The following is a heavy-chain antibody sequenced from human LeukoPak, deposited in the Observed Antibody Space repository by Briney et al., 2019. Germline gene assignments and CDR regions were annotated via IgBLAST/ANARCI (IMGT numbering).Heavy chain of an antibody. Sequence: PGGSLRLSCAASGFTFSNHYMHWVRQAPGKGLVWVSRINTDGSSTYYADSVKGRFTISRDNAKNTLYLQMNSLRVEDTAVYCCTRGVSGTYNAFDIWGQGTMVTVSS. V-gene: IGHV3-74*01. D-gene: IGHD1-26*01. CDR1: GFTFSNHY. J-gene: IGHJ3*02. CDR3: TRGVSGTYNAFDI. CDR2: INTDGSST.